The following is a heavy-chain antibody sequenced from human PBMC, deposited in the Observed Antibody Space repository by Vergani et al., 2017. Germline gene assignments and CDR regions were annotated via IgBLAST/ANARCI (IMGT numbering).Heavy chain of an antibody. Sequence: QVQLHESGPGLVKPSQTLSLTCTDSGGSISRDTYSWNWVRQPPGKPLEWIGSVYYSGTTYYNPSLGGRVTMSIDKSKNHFSLKLSSVTAADTAVYYCARAGYYGSGSYYYYYYYMDVWGKGTTVTVSS. D-gene: IGHD3-10*01. CDR2: VYYSGTT. CDR1: GGSISRDTYS. V-gene: IGHV4-30-4*07. J-gene: IGHJ6*03. CDR3: ARAGYYGSGSYYYYYYYMDV.